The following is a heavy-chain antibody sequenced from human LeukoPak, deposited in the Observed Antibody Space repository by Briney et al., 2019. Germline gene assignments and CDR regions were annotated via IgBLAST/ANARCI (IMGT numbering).Heavy chain of an antibody. CDR1: GFTVDGHY. CDR2: VYSGGTT. V-gene: IGHV3-66*04. Sequence: GGSLRLSCAASGFTVDGHYMNWVRQAPGKGLEWVSVVYSGGTTFYADSVKGRFTISRDNSKNMLYLHMNSPRAEDTAVYYCARHLWFDYWGQGTLVTVSS. J-gene: IGHJ4*02. CDR3: ARHLWFDY. D-gene: IGHD3-16*01.